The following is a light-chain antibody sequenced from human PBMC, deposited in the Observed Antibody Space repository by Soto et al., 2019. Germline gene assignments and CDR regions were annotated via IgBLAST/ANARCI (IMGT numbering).Light chain of an antibody. Sequence: DIHMTQAPSTLSASVGDRVTITCRASQSINAWLAWYQQKPGKAPKLLIYDVSTLASGVPSRFSGSASGTHFTLTISRLEPGDFAVYYCQHFGGTTFTFGQGTRLEIK. J-gene: IGKJ5*01. CDR2: DVS. CDR3: QHFGGTTFT. V-gene: IGKV1-5*01. CDR1: QSINAW.